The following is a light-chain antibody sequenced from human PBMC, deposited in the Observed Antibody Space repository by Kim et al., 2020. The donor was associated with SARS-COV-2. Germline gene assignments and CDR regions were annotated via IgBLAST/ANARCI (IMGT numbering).Light chain of an antibody. CDR1: QSVSSN. CDR2: GAS. Sequence: EIVMTQSPATLSVSPGERATLSCRASQSVSSNLAWYQQKPGQAPRLLIYGASTRATGIPVRISGSGSGTEFTLTISSLQSEDFAVYYCQQFNNWPLTFGGGTKVDIK. J-gene: IGKJ4*01. V-gene: IGKV3-15*01. CDR3: QQFNNWPLT.